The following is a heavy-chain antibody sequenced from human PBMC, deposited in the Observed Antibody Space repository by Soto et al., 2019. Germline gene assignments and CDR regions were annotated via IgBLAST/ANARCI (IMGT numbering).Heavy chain of an antibody. CDR3: AKEALVDTAMDTTGVDAFDI. Sequence: QVQLVESGGGVVQPGRSLRLSCAASGFTFSTYGMHWVRQAPGKGLEWVAVIWYDGSNKDYADSVKGRFTISRDNSKNTLYLQMKSLRAEDTAVYYCAKEALVDTAMDTTGVDAFDIWGQGTMVTVSS. CDR2: IWYDGSNK. J-gene: IGHJ3*02. D-gene: IGHD5-18*01. CDR1: GFTFSTYG. V-gene: IGHV3-33*06.